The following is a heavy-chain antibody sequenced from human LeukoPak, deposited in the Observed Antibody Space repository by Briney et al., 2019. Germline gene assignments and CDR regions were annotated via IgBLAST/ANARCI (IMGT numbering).Heavy chain of an antibody. CDR3: ARVVGTMVRGVGNWFDP. V-gene: IGHV4-31*03. J-gene: IGHJ5*02. CDR2: IYYSGST. CDR1: GGSISSGGYY. D-gene: IGHD3-10*01. Sequence: PSETLSLTCTVSGGSISSGGYYWSWIRQHPGKGLEWIGYIYYSGSTYYNPSLKSRVTISVDTSKNQFSLKLSSVTAADMAVYYCARVVGTMVRGVGNWFDPWGQGTLVTVSS.